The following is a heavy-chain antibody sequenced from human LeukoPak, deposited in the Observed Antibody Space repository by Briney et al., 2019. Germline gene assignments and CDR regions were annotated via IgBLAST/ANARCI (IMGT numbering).Heavy chain of an antibody. V-gene: IGHV4-39*01. Sequence: SETLSLTCTVSGGSISSSSYYWGWIRQPPGKGLEWIGSIYYSGSTYYNPSIKGRVTISVDTSKNQFSLKLSSVTAADTAVYYCARGTSYIAYWYFDLWGRGTLVTVSS. D-gene: IGHD2-2*01. CDR3: ARGTSYIAYWYFDL. J-gene: IGHJ2*01. CDR1: GGSISSSSYY. CDR2: IYYSGST.